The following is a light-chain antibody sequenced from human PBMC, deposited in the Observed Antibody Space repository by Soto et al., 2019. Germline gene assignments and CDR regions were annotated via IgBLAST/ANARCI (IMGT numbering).Light chain of an antibody. Sequence: EIVLTQSPATLSLSPGERATLSCRASQSVSRSLAWYQQKPGQAPRLLIFDASNRATGIPPRFSGSGSGTDFTLTISRMEPEDFAVYYCQQYGSSGTFGHGTKVDIK. V-gene: IGKV3-11*01. CDR3: QQYGSSGT. J-gene: IGKJ1*01. CDR2: DAS. CDR1: QSVSRS.